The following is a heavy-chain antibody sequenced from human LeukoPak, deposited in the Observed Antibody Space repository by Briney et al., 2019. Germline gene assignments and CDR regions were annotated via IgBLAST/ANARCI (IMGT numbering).Heavy chain of an antibody. CDR3: AKLPHRTLVHFDDSGFS. V-gene: IGHV3-23*01. Sequence: GGSLRLSCAASGFTFDAFILTWVRQTPQKWLECVATISGSGSTTDYAGSVQGRFIVSRDNFKKTLFLQMESLRVEDTAIYYCAKLPHRTLVHFDDSGFSWGQGTLVAVAS. D-gene: IGHD3-3*02. CDR2: ISGSGSTT. CDR1: GFTFDAFI. J-gene: IGHJ5*02.